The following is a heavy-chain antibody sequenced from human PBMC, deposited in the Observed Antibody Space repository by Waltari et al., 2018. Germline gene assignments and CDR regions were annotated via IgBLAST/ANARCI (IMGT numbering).Heavy chain of an antibody. CDR3: ARGIQLWGRGSWYFDN. D-gene: IGHD3-16*01. V-gene: IGHV7-4-1*02. Sequence: QVQLVQSGSELKKPGASVKVSCKASGYILTNYAMNWVRQAPGQGLEWMGWINNKTWNPTYAQGVRGRFVFSLDTSVSTASLQISSLKAEDTAVYYCARGIQLWGRGSWYFDNWGQGTLVTVSS. CDR2: INNKTWNP. CDR1: GYILTNYA. J-gene: IGHJ4*02.